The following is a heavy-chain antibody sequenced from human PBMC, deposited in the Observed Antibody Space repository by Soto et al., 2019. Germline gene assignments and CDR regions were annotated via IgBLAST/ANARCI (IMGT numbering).Heavy chain of an antibody. CDR1: GFSISSGDYY. J-gene: IGHJ4*02. CDR3: ARVGVQSGYYDSSGYYYVFDY. D-gene: IGHD3-22*01. Sequence: PXETLSLTCVVAGFSISSGDYYWTWIRQPPGKGLEWIGYISYGGSTYYSPSLKSRVTISVDTSKNQFSLKLRSVTAADTAVYFCARVGVQSGYYDSSGYYYVFDYWGQGTLVTVSS. V-gene: IGHV4-30-4*01. CDR2: ISYGGST.